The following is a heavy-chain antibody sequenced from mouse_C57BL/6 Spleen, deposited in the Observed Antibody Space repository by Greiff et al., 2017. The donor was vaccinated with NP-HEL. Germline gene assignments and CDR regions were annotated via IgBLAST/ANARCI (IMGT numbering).Heavy chain of an antibody. Sequence: VQLQQSGAELVRPGASVKLSCKASGYTFTDYYINWVKQRPGQGLEWIARIYPGSGNTYYNEKFKGKATLTAEKSSSTAYMQLSSLTSEDSAVYFCARGGCSSGWAYWGQGTLVTVTA. D-gene: IGHD3-2*02. CDR2: IYPGSGNT. J-gene: IGHJ3*01. CDR1: GYTFTDYY. V-gene: IGHV1-76*01. CDR3: ARGGCSSGWAY.